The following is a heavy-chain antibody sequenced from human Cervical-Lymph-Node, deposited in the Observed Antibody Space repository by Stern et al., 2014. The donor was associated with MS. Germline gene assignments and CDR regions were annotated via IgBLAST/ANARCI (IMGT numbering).Heavy chain of an antibody. Sequence: QLQLQESGPGLVKPSETLSLTCSVSGGYIGGYFWSWIRQPPGKGLEWIGNIYDSGSKNFNPSLASRVTMSVDTSKNQISLRLSSVTAADTAVYYCAREGGGLRPPDYWGQGTMVTVSS. D-gene: IGHD4-17*01. CDR1: GGYIGGYF. J-gene: IGHJ4*01. CDR3: AREGGGLRPPDY. V-gene: IGHV4-59*01. CDR2: IYDSGSK.